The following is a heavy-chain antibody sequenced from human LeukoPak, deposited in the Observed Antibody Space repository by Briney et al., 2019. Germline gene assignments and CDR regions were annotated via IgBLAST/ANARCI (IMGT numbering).Heavy chain of an antibody. D-gene: IGHD6-13*01. CDR3: ARLNSSRALGFDP. V-gene: IGHV5-51*01. CDR2: IYPGDSDT. J-gene: IGHJ5*02. CDR1: GYSFTSYW. Sequence: GESLQISCKGSGYSFTSYWIGWVRQMPGKGLEWMGIIYPGDSDTRYSPSFQGQVTISADKSISTAYLQWSSLKASDTAMYYCARLNSSRALGFDPWGQGTLVTVSS.